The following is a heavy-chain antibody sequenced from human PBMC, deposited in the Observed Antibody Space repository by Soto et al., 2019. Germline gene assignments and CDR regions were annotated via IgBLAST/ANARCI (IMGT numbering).Heavy chain of an antibody. CDR3: ASLEDHFGGH. D-gene: IGHD3-3*01. V-gene: IGHV3-21*01. Sequence: KPGGSLRLSCRASGFTFSSYTMSWVRQAPGRGLEWVSSITGSGSYVYYGDSVRGRFTISRDNAENSLFLQMNSLRAEDTAVYYCASLEDHFGGHWGQGTLVTVSS. CDR1: GFTFSSYT. J-gene: IGHJ4*02. CDR2: ITGSGSYV.